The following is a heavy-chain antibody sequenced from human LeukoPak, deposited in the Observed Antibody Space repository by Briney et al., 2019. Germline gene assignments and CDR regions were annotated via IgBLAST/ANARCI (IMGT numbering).Heavy chain of an antibody. CDR3: AKDPTEEGATDSFYYYYMDV. CDR1: GFTFSSYG. D-gene: IGHD1-26*01. J-gene: IGHJ6*03. CDR2: IRYDGSNK. Sequence: PGGSLRLSCAASGFTFSSYGMHWVRQAPGKGLEWVAFIRYDGSNKYYADSVKGRFTISRDNSKNTLYLQMNSLRAEDTAVYYCAKDPTEEGATDSFYYYYMDVWGKGTTVTISS. V-gene: IGHV3-30*02.